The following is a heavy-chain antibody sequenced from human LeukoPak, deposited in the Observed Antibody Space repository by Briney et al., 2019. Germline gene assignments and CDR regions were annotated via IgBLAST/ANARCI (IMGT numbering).Heavy chain of an antibody. CDR1: GYRLTSNW. CDR2: IYPGYSDA. V-gene: IGHV5-51*01. CDR3: VRFALSSSLDH. Sequence: GESLKISCKISGYRLTSNWIGWVRQVPGKVLEWMGLIYPGYSDAKYSPSFQGQVTFSVDASISTAYLQLSGLRASDTAIYYCVRFALSSSLDHWGQGTLVTVSS. J-gene: IGHJ5*02. D-gene: IGHD6-13*01.